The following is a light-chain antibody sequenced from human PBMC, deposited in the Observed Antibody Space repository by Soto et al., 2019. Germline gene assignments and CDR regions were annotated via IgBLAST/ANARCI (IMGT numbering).Light chain of an antibody. CDR3: QHYNNWPPWT. Sequence: EIVMTQSPVTLSVSPGERATLSCRTSQSVRSNIAWYQQKPGQVPRLLIYGASTRATGIPARFSGSGSGTEFTLTISSLQSEDFAVYYCQHYNNWPPWTFDQGTKVEVK. CDR2: GAS. CDR1: QSVRSN. V-gene: IGKV3-15*01. J-gene: IGKJ1*01.